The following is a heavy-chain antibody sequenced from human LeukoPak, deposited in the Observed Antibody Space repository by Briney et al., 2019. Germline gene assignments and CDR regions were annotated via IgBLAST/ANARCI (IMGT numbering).Heavy chain of an antibody. CDR3: ASAHLDCSGGSCYVGWFDP. V-gene: IGHV4-39*07. CDR2: IYYSGST. D-gene: IGHD2-15*01. Sequence: PSETLSLTCTVSGGSISSSSYYWGWIRQPPGKGLEWIGSIYYSGSTYYNPSLKSRVTISVDTSKNQFSLKLSSVTAADTAVYYCASAHLDCSGGSCYVGWFDPWGQGTLVTVSS. J-gene: IGHJ5*02. CDR1: GGSISSSSYY.